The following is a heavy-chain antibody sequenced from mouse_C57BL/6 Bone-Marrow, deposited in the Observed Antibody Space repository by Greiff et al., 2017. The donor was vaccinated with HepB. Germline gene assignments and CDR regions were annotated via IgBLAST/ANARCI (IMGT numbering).Heavy chain of an antibody. CDR1: GFSLTSYG. CDR2: IWSGGST. Sequence: QVQLQQSGPGLVQPSQSLSITCTVSGFSLTSYGVHWVRQSPGKGLEWLGVIWSGGSTDYYAAFISRLSISKDNSKSHVFFKMNSLQADDTAIYYCAIDSNYVVDYWGQETSVTVSS. J-gene: IGHJ4*01. V-gene: IGHV2-2*01. D-gene: IGHD2-5*01. CDR3: AIDSNYVVDY.